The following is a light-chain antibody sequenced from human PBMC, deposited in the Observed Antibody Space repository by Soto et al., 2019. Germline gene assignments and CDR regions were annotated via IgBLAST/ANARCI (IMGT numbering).Light chain of an antibody. CDR1: QSVSSSY. CDR3: QKYGSSPWT. Sequence: EIVLTQSPGTLSLSPRERATLSCRASQSVSSSYLAWYQQKPGQAPRLLIYGASSRATGIPDRFSGSGSGTDFTLTISRLEPEDFAVYYYQKYGSSPWTFGQGTKVEIK. CDR2: GAS. J-gene: IGKJ1*01. V-gene: IGKV3-20*01.